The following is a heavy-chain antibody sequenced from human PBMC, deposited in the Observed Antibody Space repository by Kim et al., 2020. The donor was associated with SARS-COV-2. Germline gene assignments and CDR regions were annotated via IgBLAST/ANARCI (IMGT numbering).Heavy chain of an antibody. V-gene: IGHV1-46*01. CDR1: GYTFTSYY. CDR2: INPSGGST. D-gene: IGHD3-22*01. J-gene: IGHJ4*02. Sequence: ASVKVSCKASGYTFTSYYMHWVRQAPGQGLEWMGIINPSGGSTSYAQKFQGRVTMTRDTSTSTVYMELSSLRSEDTAVYYCARGDLIQGYSSGYYYHFDYWGQGTLVTVSS. CDR3: ARGDLIQGYSSGYYYHFDY.